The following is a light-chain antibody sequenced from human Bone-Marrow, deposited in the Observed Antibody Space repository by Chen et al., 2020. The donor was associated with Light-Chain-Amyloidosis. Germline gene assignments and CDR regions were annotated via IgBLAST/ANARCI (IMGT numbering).Light chain of an antibody. J-gene: IGLJ3*02. Sequence: SYVLTQLSSVSVAPGQTATLACGGNNFGSTSVHWYQQTPGQAPLLVVYDDSDRPSGIPERLSGSNSGNTATLTISRVEAGDEADYYCQVWDRSSDRPVFGGGTKLTVL. CDR3: QVWDRSSDRPV. CDR1: NFGSTS. CDR2: DDS. V-gene: IGLV3-21*02.